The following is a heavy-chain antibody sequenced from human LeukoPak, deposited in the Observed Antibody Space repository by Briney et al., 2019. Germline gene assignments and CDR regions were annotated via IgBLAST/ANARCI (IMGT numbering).Heavy chain of an antibody. CDR2: INPNAGST. J-gene: IGHJ3*02. CDR3: AKAKTMTHDAFDI. D-gene: IGHD3-22*01. CDR1: GYTFTDYY. V-gene: IGHV1-46*01. Sequence: GASVKVSCKAFGYTFTDYYIHWIRQAPGKGLEWMGIINPNAGSTTYAQKFQGRVTLTRDTSTSTVYMELNSLRAEDTAVYYCAKAKTMTHDAFDIWGQGTMVTVSS.